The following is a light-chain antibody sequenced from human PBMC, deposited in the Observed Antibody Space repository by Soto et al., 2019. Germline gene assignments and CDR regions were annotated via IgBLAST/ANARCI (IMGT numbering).Light chain of an antibody. Sequence: QSVLTQPPSASGTPGQRVTISCSGSSSNIGSNYVYWYQQLPGTAPKLLIYPNNQRPSGVPDRFSGSKSGTSASLAISGLRSEDEADYYCAAWDDSLSGVFGGGTKLTVL. CDR1: SSNIGSNY. CDR2: PNN. CDR3: AAWDDSLSGV. J-gene: IGLJ2*01. V-gene: IGLV1-47*01.